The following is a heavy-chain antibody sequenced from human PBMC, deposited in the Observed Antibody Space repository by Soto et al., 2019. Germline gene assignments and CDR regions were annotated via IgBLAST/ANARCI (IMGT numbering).Heavy chain of an antibody. CDR2: IWYDGSNK. CDR3: ARGATGELFPFASFDP. CDR1: GFTFSSFG. V-gene: IGHV3-33*01. D-gene: IGHD3-10*01. Sequence: GSLRLSCVASGFTFSSFGMHWVRQAPGKGLEWVALIWYDGSNKYYIDSVKGRFTISRDNSKNTLYLQMNGLRAEDTAVYYCARGATGELFPFASFDPWGQGTLVTVSS. J-gene: IGHJ5*02.